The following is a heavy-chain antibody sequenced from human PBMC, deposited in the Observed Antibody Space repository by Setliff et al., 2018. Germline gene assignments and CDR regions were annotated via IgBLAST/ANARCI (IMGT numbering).Heavy chain of an antibody. J-gene: IGHJ3*02. V-gene: IGHV1-24*01. Sequence: AASVKVSCKDSGYTFSTYGISWVRQAPGKGLEWMGGFDPEDGETIYAQKFQGRVTMTEDTSTDTAYMELSSLRSEDTAVYYCATPRSGIIDAFDIWGQGTMVTVSS. CDR1: GYTFSTYG. CDR2: FDPEDGET. CDR3: ATPRSGIIDAFDI.